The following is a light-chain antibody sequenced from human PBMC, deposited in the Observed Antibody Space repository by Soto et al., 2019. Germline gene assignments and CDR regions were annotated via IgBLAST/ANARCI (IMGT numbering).Light chain of an antibody. V-gene: IGLV2-14*01. Sequence: QSALTQPASVSGSPGQSITISCTGTSSNVGNYDYVSWYQQYPGKAPRLMIYAVSRRPSGISDRFSGSKSGNTAYLTISGLQSEDEADYYCTSYLPSSTYVFGTGTKLTVL. CDR1: SSNVGNYDY. CDR3: TSYLPSSTYV. J-gene: IGLJ1*01. CDR2: AVS.